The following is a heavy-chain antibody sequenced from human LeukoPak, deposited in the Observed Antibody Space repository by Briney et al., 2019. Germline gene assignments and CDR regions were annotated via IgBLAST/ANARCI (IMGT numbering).Heavy chain of an antibody. CDR2: IYYSGST. Sequence: PSETLSLTCTVSGGSISSYYWRWIRQPPGKGLEWIGYIYYSGSTNYNPSLKSRVTISVDTSKNQFSLKLSSVTAADTAVYYCARQGGKYYYDSSGYDYWGQGTLVTVSS. V-gene: IGHV4-59*01. J-gene: IGHJ4*02. D-gene: IGHD3-22*01. CDR1: GGSISSYY. CDR3: ARQGGKYYYDSSGYDY.